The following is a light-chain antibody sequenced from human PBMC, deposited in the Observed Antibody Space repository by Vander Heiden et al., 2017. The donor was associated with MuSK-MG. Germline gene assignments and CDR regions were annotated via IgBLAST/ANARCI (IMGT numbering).Light chain of an antibody. CDR2: GNN. V-gene: IGLV1-40*01. J-gene: IGLJ3*02. Sequence: QPVLTQPPPVSGAPGQSVTIPCTGSSPNIGAGYDVHWYQQFPATALKLLNYGNNNRPSGVPGRFAGSKSGSYGAPGIAGLQTEDEADDDDQCYDASLNEVCRGGNEVTV. CDR3: QCYDASLNEV. CDR1: SPNIGAGYD.